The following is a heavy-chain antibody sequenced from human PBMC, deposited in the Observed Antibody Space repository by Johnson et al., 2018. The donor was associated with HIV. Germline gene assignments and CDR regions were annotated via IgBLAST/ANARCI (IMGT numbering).Heavy chain of an antibody. CDR2: ISWNSGSI. Sequence: VQLVESGGGLVQPGRSLRLSCAASGFTFDDYAMHWVRQAPGKGLEWVSGISWNSGSIGYADSVKGRFTISRDNAKNSLYLQMNSLRAEDTALYYCAGATSAFDIWGQGTMVTVSP. CDR1: GFTFDDYA. J-gene: IGHJ3*02. V-gene: IGHV3-9*01. CDR3: AGATSAFDI.